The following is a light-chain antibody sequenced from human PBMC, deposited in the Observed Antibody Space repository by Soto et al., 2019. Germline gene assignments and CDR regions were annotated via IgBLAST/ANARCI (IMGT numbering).Light chain of an antibody. Sequence: QSVLTQPASVSGSPGQSITISCTGTSSDVGTYNYVSWYQQHPGKAPKIIIYGVTNRPSGVSHRFDGSKSGNTASLTISGLQAEEEAGDYCRSYTSSAFVVFGGGTKLTVL. CDR1: SSDVGTYNY. CDR2: GVT. CDR3: RSYTSSAFVV. V-gene: IGLV2-14*01. J-gene: IGLJ2*01.